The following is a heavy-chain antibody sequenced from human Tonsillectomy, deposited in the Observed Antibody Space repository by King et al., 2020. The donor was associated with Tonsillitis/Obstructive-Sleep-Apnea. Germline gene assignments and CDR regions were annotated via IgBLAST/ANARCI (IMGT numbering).Heavy chain of an antibody. CDR2: INPSGGST. D-gene: IGHD3-3*01. V-gene: IGHV1-46*01. CDR3: ARAGGHYDFWSGRPNDAFDI. J-gene: IGHJ3*02. CDR1: GYTFTSYY. Sequence: QLVQSGAEVKKPGASVKVSCKASGYTFTSYYMHWVRQAPGQGLEWMGIINPSGGSTSYAQKCRGRVTMTRDTSTSTVYMELSSLRSEDTAVYYCARAGGHYDFWSGRPNDAFDIWGQGTMVTVSS.